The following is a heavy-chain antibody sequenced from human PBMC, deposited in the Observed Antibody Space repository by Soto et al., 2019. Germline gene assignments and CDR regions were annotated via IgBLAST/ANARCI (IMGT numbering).Heavy chain of an antibody. CDR2: IYSGGGA. CDR1: GFTVSSNF. CDR3: TTDTISPPPNIGGY. J-gene: IGHJ4*01. D-gene: IGHD2-15*01. V-gene: IGHV3-66*01. Sequence: PGGSLRLSCAASGFTVSSNFMTWVRQAPGKGLEWVSVIYSGGGAYYADSVRGRFTISRDNSKNTLYLQMDSLRADDTAVYYCTTDTISPPPNIGGYWGQGTLVTVSS.